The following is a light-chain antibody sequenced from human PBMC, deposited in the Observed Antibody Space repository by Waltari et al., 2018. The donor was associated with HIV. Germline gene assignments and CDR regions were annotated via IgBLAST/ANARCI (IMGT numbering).Light chain of an antibody. V-gene: IGKV1-5*03. CDR1: QSISSW. CDR2: KAS. CDR3: QQYNSYIT. Sequence: DIQMTQSPSTLSASVEDSVTITCRASQSISSWLAWYQQKPGKAPKLLIYKASSLESGVPSRFSGSGSGTEFTLTISSLQPDDFATYYCQQYNSYITFGGGTKVEIK. J-gene: IGKJ4*01.